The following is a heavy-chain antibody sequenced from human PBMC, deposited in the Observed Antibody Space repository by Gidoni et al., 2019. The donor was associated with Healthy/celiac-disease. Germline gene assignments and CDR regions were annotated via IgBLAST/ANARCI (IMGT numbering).Heavy chain of an antibody. Sequence: EVQLVESGGGLVQPGRSLRLSCAASGFTFDDYAMHWVRQAPGKGLEWVSGISWNSGSIGYADSVKGRFTISRDNAKNSLYLQMNSLRAEDTALYYCAKGSYWGGVAGTVGDYWGQGTLVTVSS. CDR1: GFTFDDYA. V-gene: IGHV3-9*01. CDR2: ISWNSGSI. CDR3: AKGSYWGGVAGTVGDY. D-gene: IGHD6-19*01. J-gene: IGHJ4*02.